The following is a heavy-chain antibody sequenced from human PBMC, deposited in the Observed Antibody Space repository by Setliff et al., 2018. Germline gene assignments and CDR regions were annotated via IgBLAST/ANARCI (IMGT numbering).Heavy chain of an antibody. CDR3: ARRSPAYYSDSSGYFYDTSPYMDV. CDR1: DGSISTYY. D-gene: IGHD3-22*01. CDR2: IHHSGST. J-gene: IGHJ6*03. Sequence: PSETLSLTCTVSDGSISTYYWSLIRQPPGKRLEWIGFIHHSGSTHYNPSLKSRVTISVDTSKNQFSLKLSSVTAADTAVYYCARRSPAYYSDSSGYFYDTSPYMDVWGKGTTVTVSS. V-gene: IGHV4-59*08.